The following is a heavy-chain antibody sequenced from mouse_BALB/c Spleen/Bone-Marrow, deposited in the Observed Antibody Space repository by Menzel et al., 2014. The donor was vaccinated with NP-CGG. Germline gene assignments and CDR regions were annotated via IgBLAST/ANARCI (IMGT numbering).Heavy chain of an antibody. CDR3: ARIDDDYGGFDH. V-gene: IGHV1S29*02. Sequence: DVQLQESGAELVKPGASVKMSCRASGFTFTDYNMHWVKQSHGESLAWIGCIYPYSGNTDYNPRFQNKATLTADNSSSTAHVELRSMTSEDATVYYCARIDDDYGGFDHWGQGTLLTVSA. D-gene: IGHD2-4*01. CDR1: GFTFTDYN. J-gene: IGHJ3*01. CDR2: IYPYSGNT.